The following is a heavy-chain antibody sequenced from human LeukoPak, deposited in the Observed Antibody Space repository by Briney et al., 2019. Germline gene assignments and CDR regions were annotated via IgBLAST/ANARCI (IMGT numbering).Heavy chain of an antibody. V-gene: IGHV4-4*09. CDR3: ARGAKLGIDY. D-gene: IGHD7-27*01. J-gene: IGHJ4*02. CDR2: IYTSGST. Sequence: PSETLSLTCTVSGGSISSYYWSWIRQPPGEGLEWIGYIYTSGSTNYNPSLKSRVTISVDTSKNQFSLKLSSVTAADTAVYYCARGAKLGIDYWGQGTLVTVSS. CDR1: GGSISSYY.